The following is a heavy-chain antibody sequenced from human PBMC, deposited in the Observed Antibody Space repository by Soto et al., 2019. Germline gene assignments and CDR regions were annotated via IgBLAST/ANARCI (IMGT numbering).Heavy chain of an antibody. D-gene: IGHD3-10*01. Sequence: GGSLRLSCAASGFTFSSYSMNWVRQAPGKGLEWVSSISSSSSYIYYADSVKGRFTISRDNAKNSLYLQMNSLRAEDTAVYYCASRGGGAARGSYYYYYGMDVWGQGTTVTV. CDR3: ASRGGGAARGSYYYYYGMDV. CDR2: ISSSSSYI. J-gene: IGHJ6*02. CDR1: GFTFSSYS. V-gene: IGHV3-21*01.